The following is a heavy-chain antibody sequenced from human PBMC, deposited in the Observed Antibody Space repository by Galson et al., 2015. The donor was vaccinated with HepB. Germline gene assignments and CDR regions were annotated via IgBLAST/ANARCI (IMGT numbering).Heavy chain of an antibody. D-gene: IGHD6-19*01. J-gene: IGHJ4*02. CDR1: GFTFSSYA. CDR3: ARGTLGSSGWYYSAVGY. CDR2: ISYDGSNK. V-gene: IGHV3-30-3*01. Sequence: SLRLSCAASGFTFSSYAMHWVHQAPGKGLEWVAVISYDGSNKYYADSVKGRFTISRDNSKNTLYLQMNSLRAEDTAVYYCARGTLGSSGWYYSAVGYWGQGTLVTVSS.